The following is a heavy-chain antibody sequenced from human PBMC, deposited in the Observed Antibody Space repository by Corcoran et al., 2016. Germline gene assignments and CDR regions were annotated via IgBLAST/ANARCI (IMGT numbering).Heavy chain of an antibody. CDR3: AREGRGDYDFWSGRLGYGMDV. D-gene: IGHD3-3*01. V-gene: IGHV3-33*01. J-gene: IGHJ6*02. Sequence: QVQLVESGGGVVQPGRSLRLSCAASGFTFSSYGMHWVRQAPGKGLEWVAVIWYDGSNKYYADSVKGRFTISRDNSKNTLYLQMNSLRAEDTAVYYWAREGRGDYDFWSGRLGYGMDVWGQGTTVTVSS. CDR1: GFTFSSYG. CDR2: IWYDGSNK.